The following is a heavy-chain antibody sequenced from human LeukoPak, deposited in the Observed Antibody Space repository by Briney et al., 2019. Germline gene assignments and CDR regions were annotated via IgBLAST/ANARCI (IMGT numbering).Heavy chain of an antibody. CDR1: GGSISSGSYY. J-gene: IGHJ3*02. V-gene: IGHV4-61*02. D-gene: IGHD6-13*01. CDR3: ARVPPIAAAGFGPLAFDI. Sequence: PSETLSLTCTVSGGSISSGSYYWSWIRQPAGKGLEWIGRIYTSGSTNYNPSLKSRVTISLDTSKNQFSLKLSSVTAADTAVYYCARVPPIAAAGFGPLAFDIWGQGTMVTVSS. CDR2: IYTSGST.